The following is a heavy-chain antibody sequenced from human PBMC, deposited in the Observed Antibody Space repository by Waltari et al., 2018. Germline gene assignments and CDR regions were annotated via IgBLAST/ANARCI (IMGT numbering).Heavy chain of an antibody. CDR3: AKIGVTARWYFDF. J-gene: IGHJ2*01. Sequence: EGQLVESGGGLVQPGGSLRHACAASGFTFCNHGMSWVRHGPGKGLEWVSSISWNGGRTYYGDSVRGRFTVSRDNFRNTLYLQMNSLRAEDTAVYFCAKIGVTARWYFDFWGRGTLVTVSS. D-gene: IGHD2-21*02. V-gene: IGHV3-23*04. CDR2: ISWNGGRT. CDR1: GFTFCNHG.